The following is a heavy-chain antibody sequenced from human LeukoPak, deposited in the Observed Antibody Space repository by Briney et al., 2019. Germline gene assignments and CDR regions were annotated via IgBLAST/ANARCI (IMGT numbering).Heavy chain of an antibody. D-gene: IGHD1-26*01. CDR3: ARDSGSYRHYFDC. Sequence: SQTLSLTCTVSGGSISSYYWSWIRQPPGKGLEWIGYIYHSGSTNYSPSLKSRVTISVDTSKNQFSLKLSSVTAADTAVYYCARDSGSYRHYFDCWGQGTLVTVSS. J-gene: IGHJ4*02. CDR1: GGSISSYY. V-gene: IGHV4-59*01. CDR2: IYHSGST.